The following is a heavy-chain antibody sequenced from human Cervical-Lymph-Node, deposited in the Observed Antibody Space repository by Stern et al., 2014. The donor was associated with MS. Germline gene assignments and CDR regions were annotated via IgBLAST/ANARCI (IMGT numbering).Heavy chain of an antibody. D-gene: IGHD2-8*01. V-gene: IGHV7-4-1*02. CDR3: ASNEYFGQLHFEY. CDR1: GHTFSDSA. CDR2: MNTNTGSP. Sequence: VQLVQSGSELKQPGASVKLSCKVSGHTFSDSALSWVRQAPGRGLEWVGWMNTNTGSPTYAQAFTGRSVISLDTTVRTTYLQISSLKAEDTAVYYCASNEYFGQLHFEYWGLGTLVAVSS. J-gene: IGHJ4*02.